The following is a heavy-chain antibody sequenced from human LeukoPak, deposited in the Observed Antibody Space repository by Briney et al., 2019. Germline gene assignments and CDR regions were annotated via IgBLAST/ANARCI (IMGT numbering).Heavy chain of an antibody. Sequence: GASVKVSCKVSGYTLTELSMHWVRQAPGKGLEWMGGFDPEDGETIYAQKFQGRVTMTEDTSTDTAYMQLSSLRSEDTAVYYCATVVGEQWLVRFFDYWGQGTLVTVSS. V-gene: IGHV1-24*01. CDR2: FDPEDGET. CDR1: GYTLTELS. D-gene: IGHD6-19*01. J-gene: IGHJ4*02. CDR3: ATVVGEQWLVRFFDY.